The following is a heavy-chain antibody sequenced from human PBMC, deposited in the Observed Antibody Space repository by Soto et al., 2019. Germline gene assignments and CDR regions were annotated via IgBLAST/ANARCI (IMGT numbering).Heavy chain of an antibody. J-gene: IGHJ6*02. V-gene: IGHV3-11*05. Sequence: QEQLVESGGGLVRPGGSLRFSCAASGFTFSAYYMTWMRQAPGKGLEWVSYITSSSDYTNYAGSVKGRFTISRDNAKNSLYLQMNSLRVEDTAVYYCVREYYYGMDVWGQGTTVTVSS. CDR3: VREYYYGMDV. CDR1: GFTFSAYY. CDR2: ITSSSDYT.